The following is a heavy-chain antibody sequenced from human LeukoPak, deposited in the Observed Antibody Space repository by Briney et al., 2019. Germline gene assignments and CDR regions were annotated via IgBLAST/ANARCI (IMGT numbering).Heavy chain of an antibody. CDR2: VYYVGNA. Sequence: SETLSLTCTVSGGSVRSSRPYWGWIRQSPGKGLECIGSVYYVGNAYYRPSLLSRATISIDTSKTHISLRLTSVTATDTGIYYCATHDEGSYFETWGQGALVTVSS. CDR1: GGSVRSSRPY. V-gene: IGHV4-39*02. CDR3: ATHDEGSYFET. J-gene: IGHJ5*02. D-gene: IGHD3-10*01.